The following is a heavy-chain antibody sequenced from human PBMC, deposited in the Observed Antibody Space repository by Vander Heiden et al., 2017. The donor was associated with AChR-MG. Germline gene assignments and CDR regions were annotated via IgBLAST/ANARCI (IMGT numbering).Heavy chain of an antibody. D-gene: IGHD2-2*02. J-gene: IGHJ4*02. CDR2: MSASGGDA. V-gene: IGHV3-23*01. CDR1: GFTFGSYA. CDR3: AKGVYTTAWIDY. Sequence: EVQLLGSGGGLVQPGGSLRLSCAASGFTFGSYAMTWVRQAPGKGLEWVSGMSASGGDAYYADSVKGRFTISRDNSKNTLYLHMSSLRAEDTAVYYCAKGVYTTAWIDYWGQGTLVTVSS.